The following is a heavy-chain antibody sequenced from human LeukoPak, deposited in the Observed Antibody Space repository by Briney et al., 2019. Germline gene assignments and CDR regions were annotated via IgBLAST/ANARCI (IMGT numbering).Heavy chain of an antibody. CDR2: ISDSGAST. CDR3: VRHDSYIPF. V-gene: IGHV3-23*01. D-gene: IGHD5-18*01. Sequence: GGSLTLSCAASGFTFNYYAMSWVRQTPGEGLEWASGISDSGASTYYTDSVKGRFTISRDNSKDTVFLQMNNLRAADTALYFCVRHDSYIPFWGQGSLVTVSS. J-gene: IGHJ1*01. CDR1: GFTFNYYA.